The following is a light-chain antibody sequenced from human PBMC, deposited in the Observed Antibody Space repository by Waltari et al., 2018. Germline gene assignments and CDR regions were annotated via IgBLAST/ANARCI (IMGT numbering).Light chain of an antibody. CDR3: CSYGGTYYV. V-gene: IGLV2-11*01. Sequence: QSALTQPRSVSGSPGQSVAISYTGTSSDVGGYNYVFWYQQPPGKAPKLIIYDVTKRPAGVPDRFSGSKSGNTASLTISGLQAEDEADYYCCSYGGTYYVFGTGTKVTVL. J-gene: IGLJ1*01. CDR2: DVT. CDR1: SSDVGGYNY.